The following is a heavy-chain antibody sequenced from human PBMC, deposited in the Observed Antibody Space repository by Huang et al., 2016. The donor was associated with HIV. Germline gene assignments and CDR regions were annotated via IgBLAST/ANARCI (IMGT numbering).Heavy chain of an antibody. D-gene: IGHD3-22*01. CDR1: GGSFSGYY. Sequence: QVQLQQWGAGLLKPSETLSLTCAVYGGSFSGYYWSWIRQPPGKGLGWIGEINHNGSTNNNPARKSRVTISVDTAKTQCSLKLNSVTAADTAVYYCARGPDYYDSSGREAFDIWGQGTMVTVSS. CDR2: INHNGST. J-gene: IGHJ3*02. V-gene: IGHV4-34*01. CDR3: ARGPDYYDSSGREAFDI.